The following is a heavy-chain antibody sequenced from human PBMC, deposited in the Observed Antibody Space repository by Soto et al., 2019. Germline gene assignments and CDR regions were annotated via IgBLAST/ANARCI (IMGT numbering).Heavy chain of an antibody. Sequence: QLQLQESGPGLVKPSETLSLTCTVSGGSISSSSYYWGWIRQPPGKGLEWIGSIYYSGSTYYNPSLKSRVTISVDTSKNQFPLKLSSVTAADTAVYYCATSPAITIFGVVFHDYWGQGTLVTVSS. D-gene: IGHD3-3*01. CDR2: IYYSGST. CDR3: ATSPAITIFGVVFHDY. CDR1: GGSISSSSYY. J-gene: IGHJ4*02. V-gene: IGHV4-39*01.